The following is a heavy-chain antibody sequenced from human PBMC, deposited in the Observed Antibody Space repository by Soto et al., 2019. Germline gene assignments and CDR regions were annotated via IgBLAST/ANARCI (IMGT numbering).Heavy chain of an antibody. D-gene: IGHD1-26*01. J-gene: IGHJ6*02. Sequence: QVQLVESGGGVVQPGRSLRLSCAASGFTFNSYGMHWVRQGPGNGLEWVAFISYDSTKTYYADSVKGRFTISIDNSNSALYVQMSSLTGEDTAVYYCARTRSAWSDFHYYSLDVWGQGTTVTVSS. CDR1: GFTFNSYG. CDR3: ARTRSAWSDFHYYSLDV. CDR2: ISYDSTKT. V-gene: IGHV3-30*03.